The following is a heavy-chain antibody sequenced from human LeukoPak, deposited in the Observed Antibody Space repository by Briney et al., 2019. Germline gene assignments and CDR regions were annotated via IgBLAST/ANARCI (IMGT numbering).Heavy chain of an antibody. CDR3: AREDGYDRYYYYYYMDV. V-gene: IGHV4-34*01. CDR1: GGSFSGYC. Sequence: SETLSLICAVYGGSFSGYCWSWVRQPPGKGLEWMGEINHSGSTNYNPSLKSRVTISLDTSKNQFSLKLNSVTAADTAVYYCAREDGYDRYYYYYYMDVWGKGTTVTVSS. CDR2: INHSGST. J-gene: IGHJ6*03. D-gene: IGHD5-12*01.